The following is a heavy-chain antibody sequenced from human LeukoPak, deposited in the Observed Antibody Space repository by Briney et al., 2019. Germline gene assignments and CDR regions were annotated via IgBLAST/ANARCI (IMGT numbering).Heavy chain of an antibody. D-gene: IGHD3-3*01. J-gene: IGHJ4*02. V-gene: IGHV3-48*03. CDR2: ITSSGTSI. CDR1: GFTFSSYE. Sequence: GGSLRLSCAASGFTFSSYEMIWVRQAPGKGLEWVSYITSSGTSIYYADSVKGRFTLSGDNTKNSLYLQMNSLRAEDTAVYYCARVRPTIFGVIIEPYFDYWGQGTLVTVSS. CDR3: ARVRPTIFGVIIEPYFDY.